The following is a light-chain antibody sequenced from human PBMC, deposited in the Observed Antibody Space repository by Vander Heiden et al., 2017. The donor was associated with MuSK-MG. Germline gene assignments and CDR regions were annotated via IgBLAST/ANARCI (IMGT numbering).Light chain of an antibody. Sequence: PGERATLSCRASQSVSRYITWYQQKPGQAPRLLIYDASNRATGIPARFSGSGSGTDFTLTISSLEPEDSAVYYCQQRDNWLGTFGQGTRLEIK. CDR1: QSVSRY. CDR3: QQRDNWLGT. J-gene: IGKJ5*01. V-gene: IGKV3-11*01. CDR2: DAS.